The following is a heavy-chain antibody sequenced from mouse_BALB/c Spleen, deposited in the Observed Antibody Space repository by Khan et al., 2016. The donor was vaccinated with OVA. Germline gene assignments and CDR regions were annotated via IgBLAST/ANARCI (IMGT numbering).Heavy chain of an antibody. CDR1: GFDIKDYY. CDR3: ARDGYSPWFAY. V-gene: IGHV14-1*02. CDR2: IDTENDNT. Sequence: EVQLQQSGAELVRPGALVNLSCKASGFDIKDYYMHWVKQRPEQGLEGIGWIDTENDNTIYDPKFQGKASITSDTSSNTAYLQLSSLTSEDTAVYYCARDGYSPWFAYWGQGTLVTVSA. J-gene: IGHJ3*01. D-gene: IGHD2-3*01.